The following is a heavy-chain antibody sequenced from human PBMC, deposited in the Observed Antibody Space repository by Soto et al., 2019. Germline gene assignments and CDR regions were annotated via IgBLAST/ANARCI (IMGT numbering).Heavy chain of an antibody. Sequence: QVQLVQSGAEGKKPGASVQVSCKASGYTFTSYGLSWVRQAPGQGLEWMGWISAYNGNTNYAQNLQGRVTMTTDTSTSTDYTEMRSRRSDATAVYYCALVWRYWSRTSCSISWDFVYWGQGPLVTVSA. CDR3: ALVWRYWSRTSCSISWDFVY. CDR2: ISAYNGNT. V-gene: IGHV1-18*04. CDR1: GYTFTSYG. J-gene: IGHJ4*02. D-gene: IGHD2-2*01.